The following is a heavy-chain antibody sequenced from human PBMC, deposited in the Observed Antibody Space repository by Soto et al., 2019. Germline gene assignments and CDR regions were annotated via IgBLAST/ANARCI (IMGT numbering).Heavy chain of an antibody. CDR1: GFTLSSYW. Sequence: GGSLRLSCAASGFTLSSYWMHWVRQAPGKGLVWVSRINSDGSSTSYADSVKGRFTISRDNAKNTLYLQMNSLRAEDTAVYYCARGASSSWYLQHYYYGMDVWGQGTTGTVSS. V-gene: IGHV3-74*01. CDR3: ARGASSSWYLQHYYYGMDV. J-gene: IGHJ6*02. D-gene: IGHD6-13*01. CDR2: INSDGSST.